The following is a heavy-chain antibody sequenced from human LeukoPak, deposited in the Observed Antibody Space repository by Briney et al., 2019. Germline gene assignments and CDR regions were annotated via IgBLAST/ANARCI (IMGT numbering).Heavy chain of an antibody. Sequence: SETLSLTCAVYGGSFSGYYWSWIRQPPGKGLGWIGEINHSGSTNYNPSLKSRVTISVDTSKNQFSLKLSSVTAADTAVYYCARWRYWTFDYWGQGTLVTVSS. CDR3: ARWRYWTFDY. V-gene: IGHV4-34*01. CDR2: INHSGST. CDR1: GGSFSGYY. J-gene: IGHJ4*02. D-gene: IGHD3/OR15-3a*01.